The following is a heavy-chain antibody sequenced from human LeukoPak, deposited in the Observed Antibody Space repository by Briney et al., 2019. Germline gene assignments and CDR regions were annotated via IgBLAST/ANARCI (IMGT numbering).Heavy chain of an antibody. J-gene: IGHJ4*02. CDR1: GYSISSGYY. D-gene: IGHD3-3*01. CDR3: ARGTIFGVVIISQDTRYYFDY. CDR2: IYYSGST. Sequence: SETLSLTCTVSGYSISSGYYWGWIRQPPGKGLEWIGSIYYSGSTYYNPSLKSRVTISVDTSKNQFSLKLSSVTAADTAVYYCARGTIFGVVIISQDTRYYFDYWGQGTLVTVSS. V-gene: IGHV4-38-2*02.